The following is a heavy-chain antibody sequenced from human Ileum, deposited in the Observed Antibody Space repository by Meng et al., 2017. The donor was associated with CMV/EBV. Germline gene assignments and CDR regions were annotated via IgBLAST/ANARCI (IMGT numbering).Heavy chain of an antibody. J-gene: IGHJ4*02. CDR3: SSLHDSGGH. CDR1: GFAFSDSA. CDR2: IRDRPNNYAT. V-gene: IGHV3-73*01. D-gene: IGHD4/OR15-4a*01. Sequence: GESLKISCATSGFAFSDSAMHWVRQASGKGLEWVGRIRDRPNNYATTYADSVRGRFTITRDDTKNTALLLMDSLKIEDTATYYCSSLHDSGGHWGQGTLVTVSS.